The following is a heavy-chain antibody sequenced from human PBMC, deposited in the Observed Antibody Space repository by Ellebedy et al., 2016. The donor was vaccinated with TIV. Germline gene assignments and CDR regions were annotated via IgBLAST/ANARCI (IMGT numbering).Heavy chain of an antibody. J-gene: IGHJ4*02. D-gene: IGHD1-26*01. Sequence: GESLKISXAASGFTFSSYAMHWVRQAPGKGLEWVAVISYDGSNKYYADSVKGRFTISRDNSKNTLYLQMNSLRAEDTAVYYCARDSGPGDYWGQGTLVTVSS. CDR1: GFTFSSYA. CDR2: ISYDGSNK. CDR3: ARDSGPGDY. V-gene: IGHV3-30-3*01.